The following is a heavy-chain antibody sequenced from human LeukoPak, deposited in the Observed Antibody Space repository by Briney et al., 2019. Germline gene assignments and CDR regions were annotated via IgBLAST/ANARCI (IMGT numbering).Heavy chain of an antibody. CDR3: ARGRSMVVITGDPFDY. CDR1: GYTFTSYY. D-gene: IGHD3-22*01. V-gene: IGHV1-46*01. CDR2: INPSGGST. J-gene: IGHJ4*02. Sequence: ASVKVSCKASGYTFTSYYMHWERQAPGQGLEWMGIINPSGGSTSYAQKFQGRVTMTRDTSTSTVYMELSSLRSEDTAVYYCARGRSMVVITGDPFDYWGQGTLVTVSS.